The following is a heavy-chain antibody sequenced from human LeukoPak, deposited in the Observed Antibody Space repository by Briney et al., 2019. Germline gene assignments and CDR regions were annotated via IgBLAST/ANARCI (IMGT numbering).Heavy chain of an antibody. V-gene: IGHV4-34*01. CDR1: GGSFSGKY. CDR2: ITYSGSI. CDR3: ARDLMT. Sequence: SETLSLTCAVSGGSFSGKYWTWIRQPPGKGLEWIGEITYSGSIYYNPSLKSRVTISVDTSKNQFSLKLDSVTAADTAVYYCARDLMTWGQGTLVTVSS. J-gene: IGHJ4*02.